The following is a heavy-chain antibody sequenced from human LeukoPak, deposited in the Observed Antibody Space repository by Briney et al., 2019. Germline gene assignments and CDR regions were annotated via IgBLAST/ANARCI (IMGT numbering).Heavy chain of an antibody. D-gene: IGHD3-10*01. CDR3: AKSVQYGPTHFDY. Sequence: TGGSLRLSCAASGFTFSSYAMSWVRQAPGKGLEWVSAISGSGGSTYYADSVKGRFTISRDNSKNTLYLQMNSLRAEDTAVYYCAKSVQYGPTHFDYWGQGTLVTVSS. CDR2: ISGSGGST. CDR1: GFTFSSYA. V-gene: IGHV3-23*01. J-gene: IGHJ4*02.